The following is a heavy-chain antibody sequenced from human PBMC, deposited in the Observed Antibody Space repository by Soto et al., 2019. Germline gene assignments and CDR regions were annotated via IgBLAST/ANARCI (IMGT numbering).Heavy chain of an antibody. CDR2: ISSSGGST. J-gene: IGHJ6*03. V-gene: IGHV3-23*01. CDR3: ARRGPGMTTATTFFYYMDV. D-gene: IGHD4-4*01. Sequence: GGSLRLSCAASGFTFSSYAMSWFRQAPGKGLEWVSSISSSGGSTYYADSVKGRFTISRDNSENTLYLQMDSLRAEDTAVYYCARRGPGMTTATTFFYYMDVWGKGTTVTVSS. CDR1: GFTFSSYA.